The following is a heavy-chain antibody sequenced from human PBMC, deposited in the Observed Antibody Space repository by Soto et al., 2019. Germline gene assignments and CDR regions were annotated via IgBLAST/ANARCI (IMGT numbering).Heavy chain of an antibody. Sequence: PSETLSLTCAVSGGSISTSNWWSWVRQPPGKGLEWIGEVYRTGSTNYNPSLESRLTISVDKSKNQFSLKLTSVPAADTAVYYCARARATIAAAAIFDCWGQGTLVTVSS. CDR2: VYRTGST. J-gene: IGHJ4*02. CDR1: GGSISTSNW. D-gene: IGHD6-13*01. V-gene: IGHV4-4*02. CDR3: ARARATIAAAAIFDC.